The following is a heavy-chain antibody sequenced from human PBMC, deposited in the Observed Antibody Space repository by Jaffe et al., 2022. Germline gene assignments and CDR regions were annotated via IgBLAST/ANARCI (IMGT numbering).Heavy chain of an antibody. CDR2: MTANTNT. CDR3: ARDPDCGGECSPGPRPYFDK. V-gene: IGHV1-3*01. D-gene: IGHD2-21*01. J-gene: IGHJ4*02. CDR1: GFTFTTYA. Sequence: QVHLVQSGAEVKQPGASVKVSCKASGFTFTTYAIHWVRQAPGQRLEWMGWMTANTNTKYSQRFQGRVTITRDTSASTAYMELTSLTSEDTAVYYCARDPDCGGECSPGPRPYFDKWGQGTLVTVSS.